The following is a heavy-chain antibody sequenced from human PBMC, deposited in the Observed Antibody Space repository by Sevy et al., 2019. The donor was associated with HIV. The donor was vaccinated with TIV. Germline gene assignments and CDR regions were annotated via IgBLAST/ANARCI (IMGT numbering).Heavy chain of an antibody. CDR1: GFTFSSYA. Sequence: GGSQRLSCAASGFTFSSYAMHWVRQAPGKGLEWVAVISYDGSNKYYADSVKGRFTISRDNSKNTLYLQMNSLRAEDTAVYYCAREDPVSHYSNYEGVDYWGQGTLVTVSS. D-gene: IGHD4-4*01. CDR2: ISYDGSNK. CDR3: AREDPVSHYSNYEGVDY. V-gene: IGHV3-30-3*01. J-gene: IGHJ4*02.